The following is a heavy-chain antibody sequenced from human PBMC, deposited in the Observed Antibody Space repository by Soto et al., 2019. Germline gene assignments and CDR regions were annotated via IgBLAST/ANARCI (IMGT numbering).Heavy chain of an antibody. D-gene: IGHD2-2*01. CDR1: GFTSRDYF. Sequence: QVQLVESGGGVVKPAGSLRLSCAASGFTSRDYFLSWIRPAPGKGLGWVSFFSGSSDNIKYADSVKGRFTISRDNAKNSLYLQMNSLRAEDTAVYYCVRDSARIVVVPRVDGDNWFDPWGQGTLVTVSS. V-gene: IGHV3-11*06. CDR3: VRDSARIVVVPRVDGDNWFDP. J-gene: IGHJ5*02. CDR2: FSGSSDNI.